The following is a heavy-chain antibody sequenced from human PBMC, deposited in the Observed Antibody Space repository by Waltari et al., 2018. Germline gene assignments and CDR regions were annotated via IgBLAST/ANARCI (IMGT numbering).Heavy chain of an antibody. D-gene: IGHD1-26*01. CDR2: TKNDGSGT. V-gene: IGHV3-74*01. Sequence: EVQLVESGGGLVQTGGSLRLSCAASGFGFSNYWMDWVRQVPGKGLVWVARTKNDGSGTAYADFVEGRLTISRDNAKSTLHLQMTSLTAEDTAVYYCVREKDLGGTCVFDFWGRGTLVTVSS. CDR3: VREKDLGGTCVFDF. J-gene: IGHJ4*02. CDR1: GFGFSNYW.